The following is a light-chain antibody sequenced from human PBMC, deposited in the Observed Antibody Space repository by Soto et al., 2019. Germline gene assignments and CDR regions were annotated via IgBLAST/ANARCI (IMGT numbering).Light chain of an antibody. CDR1: SGHSSYA. CDR3: QTWDTGIQV. V-gene: IGLV4-69*01. Sequence: QPVLTQSPSASASLGASVKLTCTLSSGHSSYAIAWHQQQPEKSPRYLMKLKSDGSHSKGDGIPDRFSGSSSGAERYLTISSLQSEDEADYYCQTWDTGIQVFGGGTKVTVL. J-gene: IGLJ2*01. CDR2: LKSDGSH.